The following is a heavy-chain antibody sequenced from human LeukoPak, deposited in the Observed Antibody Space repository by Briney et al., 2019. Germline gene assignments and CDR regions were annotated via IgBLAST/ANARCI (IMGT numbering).Heavy chain of an antibody. V-gene: IGHV4-4*02. CDR1: GGSISSSNW. D-gene: IGHD3-16*02. Sequence: SETLSLTCAVSGGSISSSNWWSWVRQPPGKGLEWIGEIYHSGSTNYNPSLKSRVTISVDTSKNQFSLKLSSVTAADTAVYYCARTDYDYVWGSYPSYYYYMDVWGKGTTVTISS. CDR2: IYHSGST. J-gene: IGHJ6*03. CDR3: ARTDYDYVWGSYPSYYYYMDV.